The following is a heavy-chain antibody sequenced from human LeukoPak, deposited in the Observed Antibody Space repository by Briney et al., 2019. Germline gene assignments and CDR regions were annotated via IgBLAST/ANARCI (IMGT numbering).Heavy chain of an antibody. CDR1: GGTFSSYA. D-gene: IGHD2-2*01. V-gene: IGHV1-69*05. Sequence: SVKDSCKASGGTFSSYAVSWVRLAPGQGLEWMGGIIPIFGTANYAQKSQGRVTITTDESTSTAYMELSSLRSEDTAVYYCARAPGRPAASLYYYYYMDVWGKGTTVTVSS. CDR3: ARAPGRPAASLYYYYYMDV. CDR2: IIPIFGTA. J-gene: IGHJ6*03.